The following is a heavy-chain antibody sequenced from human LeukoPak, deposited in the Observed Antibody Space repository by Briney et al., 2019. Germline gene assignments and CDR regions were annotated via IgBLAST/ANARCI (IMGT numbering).Heavy chain of an antibody. J-gene: IGHJ4*02. Sequence: GESLKISCKGSGYSFTSSWIGWVRQMPGKGLEWMGIIYPGDSDTRYSPSFQGQVTISADESVSTAYLQWSSLKASDTAMYYCARFSVGGTYYPDYWGQGTLVTVSS. CDR1: GYSFTSSW. CDR3: ARFSVGGTYYPDY. CDR2: IYPGDSDT. V-gene: IGHV5-51*01. D-gene: IGHD1-26*01.